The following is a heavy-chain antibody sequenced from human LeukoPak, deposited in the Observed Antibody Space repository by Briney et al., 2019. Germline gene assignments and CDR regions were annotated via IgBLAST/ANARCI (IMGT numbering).Heavy chain of an antibody. CDR3: ARGVSGRAGHAFDS. J-gene: IGHJ3*02. V-gene: IGHV3-23*01. D-gene: IGHD3-10*01. CDR1: GFTFSSFA. CDR2: ISGSGGST. Sequence: GGSLRLSCAASGFTFSSFAMSWVRQAPGKGLEWVSAISGSGGSTFYADSVKGRFTISRDNAKNSLYLQMNSLRDEDTAVYYCARGVSGRAGHAFDSWGQRTMVSVSS.